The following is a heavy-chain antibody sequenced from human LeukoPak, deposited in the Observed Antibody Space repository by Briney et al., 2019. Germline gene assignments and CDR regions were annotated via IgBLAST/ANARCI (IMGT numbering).Heavy chain of an antibody. Sequence: GGSLRLSCAASGFTFTTYWMAWLRQAPGKGLEWVANIGQNGRKKYYVDSVKGRFTISRDNAKNSLYLQMNSLRVEDTAVYYCAREVAVGIGAYNYWGQGILVTVSS. CDR1: GFTFTTYW. J-gene: IGHJ4*02. V-gene: IGHV3-7*01. CDR2: IGQNGRKK. CDR3: AREVAVGIGAYNY. D-gene: IGHD6-13*01.